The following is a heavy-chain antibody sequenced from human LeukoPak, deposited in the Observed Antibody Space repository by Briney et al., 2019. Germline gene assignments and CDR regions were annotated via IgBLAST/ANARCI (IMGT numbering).Heavy chain of an antibody. Sequence: GGSLRLSCAASGFTFSSYWMSSVRQAPGKGLELVANIMQDGSEKNYMDSVKGRFNISRDNPKTPRYLQMNSLRAEHATVYYWARLASERGDWYRDYWGQGTLVTASS. CDR1: GFTFSSYW. J-gene: IGHJ4*02. D-gene: IGHD6-19*01. CDR2: IMQDGSEK. V-gene: IGHV3-7*01. CDR3: ARLASERGDWYRDY.